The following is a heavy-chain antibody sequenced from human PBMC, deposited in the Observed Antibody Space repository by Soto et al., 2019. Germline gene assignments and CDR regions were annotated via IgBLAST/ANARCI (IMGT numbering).Heavy chain of an antibody. J-gene: IGHJ1*01. CDR3: ARDGGASKPKNAEYFQH. CDR1: GYTFTSYG. CDR2: ISAYNGNT. D-gene: IGHD3-16*01. Sequence: AASVKVSCKASGYTFTSYGICWVRQAPGQGLEWMGWISAYNGNTNYAQKLQGRVTMTTDTSTSTAYMELRSLRSDDTAVYYCARDGGASKPKNAEYFQHWGQGTLVTVSS. V-gene: IGHV1-18*01.